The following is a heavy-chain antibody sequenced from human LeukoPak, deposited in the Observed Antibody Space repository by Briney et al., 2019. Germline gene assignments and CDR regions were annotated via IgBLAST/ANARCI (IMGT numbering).Heavy chain of an antibody. Sequence: PSETLSPTCTVSGGAIGTYYWSWIRQPPGKELEYLGYIYHTGTTSYKPSLKSRVTISVDTSKNQFSLRLSSVTAADTALYYCARSPGLGYSGGSCHFDYWGQGMLVTVSS. V-gene: IGHV4-59*08. CDR1: GGAIGTYY. CDR3: ARSPGLGYSGGSCHFDY. D-gene: IGHD2-15*01. CDR2: IYHTGTT. J-gene: IGHJ4*02.